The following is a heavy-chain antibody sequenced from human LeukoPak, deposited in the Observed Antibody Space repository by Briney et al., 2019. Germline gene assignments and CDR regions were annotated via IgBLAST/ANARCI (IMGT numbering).Heavy chain of an antibody. D-gene: IGHD2-21*02. CDR1: GYTFTSYY. Sequence: ASVTVSCTASGYTFTSYYMHWVRQAPGQGLEWMGIINPSGGSTSYAQKFQGRVTMTRDTSTSTVYMELSSLRSEDTAVYYCVTTYCGGGCYQHDAFAIWGQGTMVTVSS. CDR2: INPSGGST. J-gene: IGHJ3*02. CDR3: VTTYCGGGCYQHDAFAI. V-gene: IGHV1-46*01.